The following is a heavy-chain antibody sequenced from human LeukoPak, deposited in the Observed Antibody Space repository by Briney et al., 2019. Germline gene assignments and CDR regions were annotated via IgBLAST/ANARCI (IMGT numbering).Heavy chain of an antibody. Sequence: PSETLSLTCAVYGGSFSAHYWSWIRQPPGKGLEWIGEINHTGSTNCNPSLKGRVTISVDTSQNQFSLNLNSVTVADTAVYYCARGRGYYDSSGFYTHDYWGQGTLVTVSS. CDR2: INHTGST. D-gene: IGHD3-22*01. V-gene: IGHV4-34*01. CDR3: ARGRGYYDSSGFYTHDY. J-gene: IGHJ4*02. CDR1: GGSFSAHY.